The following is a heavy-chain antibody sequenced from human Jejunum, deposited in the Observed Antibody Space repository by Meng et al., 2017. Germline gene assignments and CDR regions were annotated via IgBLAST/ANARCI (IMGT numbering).Heavy chain of an antibody. CDR2: IIAGNGNT. J-gene: IGHJ4*02. CDR3: ARSENYSPFDY. D-gene: IGHD2-15*01. V-gene: IGHV1-3*01. Sequence: GQLGQSGARGKRPGAPVKLSCKASGYTFTSSGIHWLRQALGKRLEWLGWIIAGNGNTKYSQTFQGRVAITSDTSASTAYMELSSLTSEDTAVYYCARSENYSPFDYWGQGTLVTVSS. CDR1: GYTFTSSG.